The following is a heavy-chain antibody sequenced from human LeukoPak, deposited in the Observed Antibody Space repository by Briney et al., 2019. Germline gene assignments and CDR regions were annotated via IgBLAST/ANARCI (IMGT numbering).Heavy chain of an antibody. Sequence: RRAVTLSFLSSVLIFLSYPMHEVRPARSRGVAGVAVIQYDGSNKYYADSVKGRFTISRDNSKNTLYLQMNSLRAEDTAVYYCARDLGTHCSSTSCPRGAFDYWGQGTLVTVSS. CDR3: ARDLGTHCSSTSCPRGAFDY. V-gene: IGHV3-30*04. CDR1: VLIFLSYP. J-gene: IGHJ4*02. D-gene: IGHD2-2*01. CDR2: IQYDGSNK.